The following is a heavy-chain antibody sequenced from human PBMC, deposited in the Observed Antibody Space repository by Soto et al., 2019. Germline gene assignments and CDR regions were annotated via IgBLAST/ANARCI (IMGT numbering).Heavy chain of an antibody. Sequence: VGSLRLSCAASGFTFGNYWMSWVRQAPGKGPGWVANIKQDGSERNYVDSAKGRFTISRDNAENSLYLQMNSLRVEDTGVYYCASARHIGPWGQGTLVTVSS. CDR3: ASARHIGP. CDR2: IKQDGSER. J-gene: IGHJ5*02. V-gene: IGHV3-7*01. D-gene: IGHD2-21*01. CDR1: GFTFGNYW.